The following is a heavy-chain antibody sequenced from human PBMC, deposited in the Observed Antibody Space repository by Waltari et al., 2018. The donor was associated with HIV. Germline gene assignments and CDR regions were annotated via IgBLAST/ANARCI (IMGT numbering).Heavy chain of an antibody. D-gene: IGHD3-3*01. CDR2: IYWDDDK. V-gene: IGHV2-5*02. J-gene: IGHJ5*02. CDR1: GFSLRTRGMG. CDR3: AHLSCVFCSCYRQFGS. Sequence: QITLKESGPTLAKLTQTLTLTCTLSGFSLRTRGMGVGWIRQPPEKAREWLARIYWDDDKRYSASLKNRLTIANDTSNNQVVLTMTNRDPADTATYYCAHLSCVFCSCYRQFGSWGQGTLVTVSS.